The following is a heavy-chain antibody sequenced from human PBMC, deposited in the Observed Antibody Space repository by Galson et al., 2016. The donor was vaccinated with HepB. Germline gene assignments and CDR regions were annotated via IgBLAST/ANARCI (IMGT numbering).Heavy chain of an antibody. V-gene: IGHV4-39*01. CDR2: IYYSGST. J-gene: IGHJ5*02. CDR1: GGSISSSRYY. D-gene: IGHD2-15*01. CDR3: ASRFRRTAWYSTHGFDP. Sequence: SETLSLTCTVSGGSISSSRYYWAWIRQPPGKGLEWMGSIYYSGSTYYNPSLTSRVTLSVDSSKNQFSLKLTSVTVADTAVYYCASRFRRTAWYSTHGFDPWGQGTLVTVSS.